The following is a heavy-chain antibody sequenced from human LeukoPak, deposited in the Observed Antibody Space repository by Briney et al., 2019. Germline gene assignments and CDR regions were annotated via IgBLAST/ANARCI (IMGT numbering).Heavy chain of an antibody. J-gene: IGHJ3*02. D-gene: IGHD1-26*01. CDR3: AVGATRGSFDI. CDR1: GGSINSGPYY. CDR2: IYTSGST. Sequence: SETLSLTCGVSGGSINSGPYYWSWIRQPAGKGLEWIGRIYTSGSTNYNPSLKSRVTISVDTSKNQFSLKLSSVTAADTAVYYCAVGATRGSFDIWGQGTMVTVSS. V-gene: IGHV4-61*02.